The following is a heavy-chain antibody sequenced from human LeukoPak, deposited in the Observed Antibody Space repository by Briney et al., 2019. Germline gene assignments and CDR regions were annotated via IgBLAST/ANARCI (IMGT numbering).Heavy chain of an antibody. V-gene: IGHV4-30-2*01. J-gene: IGHJ3*02. D-gene: IGHD1-26*01. CDR1: GGSISSGGYY. Sequence: SETLSLTCTVSGGSISSGGYYWSWIRQPPGKGLKWIGYIYHSGSTYYNPSLKSRVTISVDRSKNQFSLKLSSVTAADTAVYYCARPQEVGATMGGGAFDIWGQGTMVTVSS. CDR2: IYHSGST. CDR3: ARPQEVGATMGGGAFDI.